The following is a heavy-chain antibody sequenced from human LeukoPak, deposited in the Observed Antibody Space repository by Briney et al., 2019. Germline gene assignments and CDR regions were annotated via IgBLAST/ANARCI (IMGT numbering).Heavy chain of an antibody. CDR3: ARGAAEGLDR. V-gene: IGHV1-3*04. CDR2: INTGNGNT. D-gene: IGHD6-13*01. CDR1: GYIFINYA. Sequence: GSVKVSCKASGYIFINYAIHWVRQAPGQRPEWMGWINTGNGNTKYSQKFQGRVTISRDTSANTAYMEVSSLRSEDTAVYYCARGAAEGLDRWGQGTLVTVSS. J-gene: IGHJ5*02.